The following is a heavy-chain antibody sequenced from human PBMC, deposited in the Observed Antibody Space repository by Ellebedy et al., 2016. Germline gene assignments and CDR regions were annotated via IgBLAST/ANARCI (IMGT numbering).Heavy chain of an antibody. D-gene: IGHD2-21*01. CDR2: INPISGIT. CDR1: GYSFTALN. J-gene: IGHJ4*02. CDR3: ARNLGYCGTTTC. V-gene: IGHV1-2*02. Sequence: ASVKVSXKASGYSFTALNINWVRQAPGQGLEWMGCINPISGITKSAQNFQGRVTMTRDTSISTAYMELSRLRSDDTAMYYCARNLGYCGTTTCWGQGTVVTVSS.